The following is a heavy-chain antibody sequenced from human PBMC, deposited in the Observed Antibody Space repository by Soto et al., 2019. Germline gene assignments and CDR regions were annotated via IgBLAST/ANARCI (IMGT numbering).Heavy chain of an antibody. Sequence: ASVKGSCKASGYTFTVYYMHWVRQAPGQGLEWMGWINPNSGGTNYAQKFQGWVTMTRDTSISTAYMELSSLRSEDTAVYYCARGNYDYIWGSPWGGSTDYMDVWGKGTTVTVCS. D-gene: IGHD3-16*01. J-gene: IGHJ6*03. CDR2: INPNSGGT. CDR1: GYTFTVYY. V-gene: IGHV1-2*04. CDR3: ARGNYDYIWGSPWGGSTDYMDV.